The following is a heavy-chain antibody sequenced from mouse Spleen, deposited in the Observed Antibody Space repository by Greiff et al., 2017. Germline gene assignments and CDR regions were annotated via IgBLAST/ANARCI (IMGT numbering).Heavy chain of an antibody. J-gene: IGHJ2*01. D-gene: IGHD3-3*01. CDR3: AREGGDGYYFDY. CDR2: INSNGGST. CDR1: GFTFSSYA. V-gene: IGHV5-6-2*01. Sequence: EVKLMESGGGLVKPGGSLKLSCAASGFTFSSYAMSWVRQTPEKRLEWVAAINSNGGSTYYPDTVKDRFTISRDNAKNTLYLQMSSLRSEDTALYYCAREGGDGYYFDYWGQGTTLTVSS.